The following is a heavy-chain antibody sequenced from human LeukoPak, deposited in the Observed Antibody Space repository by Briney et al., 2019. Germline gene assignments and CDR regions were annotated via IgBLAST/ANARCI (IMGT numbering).Heavy chain of an antibody. CDR2: INHSGST. Sequence: SETLSLTCTVSGGSISSSSYYWGWIRQPPGKGLEWIGEINHSGSTNYNPSLKSRVTISVDTSKNQFSLKLSSVTAADTAVYHCARRSGYYGSGSYYKNYYYYYMDVWGKGTTVTVSS. J-gene: IGHJ6*03. CDR1: GGSISSSSYY. D-gene: IGHD3-10*01. V-gene: IGHV4-39*07. CDR3: ARRSGYYGSGSYYKNYYYYYMDV.